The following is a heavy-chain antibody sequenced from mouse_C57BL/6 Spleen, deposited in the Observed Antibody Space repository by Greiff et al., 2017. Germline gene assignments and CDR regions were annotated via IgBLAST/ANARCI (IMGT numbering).Heavy chain of an antibody. CDR2: INPSSGYT. V-gene: IGHV1-4*01. CDR1: GYTFTSYT. J-gene: IGHJ4*01. D-gene: IGHD1-1*01. Sequence: QVQLQQSGAELARPGASVKMSCKASGYTFTSYTMHWVKQRPGQGLEWIGYINPSSGYTKYNQKFKDKATLTADKSSSTAYMQLSSLTSEDAAVYYCARYLFYAMDYWGQGTSVTVSS. CDR3: ARYLFYAMDY.